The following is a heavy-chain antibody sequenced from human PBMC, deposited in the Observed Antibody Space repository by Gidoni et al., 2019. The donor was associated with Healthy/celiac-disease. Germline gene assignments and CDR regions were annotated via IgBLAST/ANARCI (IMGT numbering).Heavy chain of an antibody. Sequence: EVQLLESGGGLVQPGGSLRLSCAASGFTFSSYAMSWVRQAPGKGLEWVSAISGSGGSTYYADSVKGRFTISRDNSKNTLYLQMNSLRAEDTAVYYCAKGGGSHDYGGNKDLSFYYYYYMDVWGKGTTVTVSS. CDR3: AKGGGSHDYGGNKDLSFYYYYYMDV. V-gene: IGHV3-23*01. CDR2: ISGSGGST. D-gene: IGHD4-17*01. J-gene: IGHJ6*03. CDR1: GFTFSSYA.